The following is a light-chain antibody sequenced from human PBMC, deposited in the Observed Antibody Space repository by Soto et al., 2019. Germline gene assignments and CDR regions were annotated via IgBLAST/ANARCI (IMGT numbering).Light chain of an antibody. CDR3: SSYTGSSTYV. Sequence: QSALTQPASVSGSPGQSITISCTGTSSDVGGYNYVSWYQQHPGKAPKLMIYDVSNRPSGISNRFSGSKSGNTASLTISGLQAEDEADYYCSSYTGSSTYVFGTGTKLNVL. V-gene: IGLV2-14*01. CDR1: SSDVGGYNY. J-gene: IGLJ1*01. CDR2: DVS.